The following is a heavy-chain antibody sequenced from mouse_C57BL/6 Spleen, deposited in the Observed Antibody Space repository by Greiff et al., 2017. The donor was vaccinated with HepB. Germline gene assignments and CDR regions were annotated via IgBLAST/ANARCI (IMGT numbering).Heavy chain of an antibody. V-gene: IGHV5-17*01. CDR2: ISSGSSTI. CDR3: ARLTGRYFDV. Sequence: EVKLMESGGGLVKPGGSLKLSCAASGFTFSDYGMHWVRQAPEKGLEWVAYISSGSSTIYYADTVKGRFTISRDNAKNTLFLQMTSLRSEDTAMYYCARLTGRYFDVWGTGTTVTVSS. J-gene: IGHJ1*03. D-gene: IGHD4-1*01. CDR1: GFTFSDYG.